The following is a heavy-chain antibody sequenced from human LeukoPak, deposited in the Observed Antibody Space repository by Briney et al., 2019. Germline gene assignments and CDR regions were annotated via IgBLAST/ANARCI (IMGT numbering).Heavy chain of an antibody. V-gene: IGHV4-34*01. D-gene: IGHD1-7*01. CDR1: GGSFSGYY. J-gene: IGHJ4*02. CDR2: INHSGST. CDR3: ASVDELELRVLDY. Sequence: SETLSLICAVYGGSFSGYYWSWIRQPPGKGLEWIGEINHSGSTNYNPSLKSRVTISVDTSKNQFSLKLSSVTAADTAVYYCASVDELELRVLDYWGQGTLVTVSS.